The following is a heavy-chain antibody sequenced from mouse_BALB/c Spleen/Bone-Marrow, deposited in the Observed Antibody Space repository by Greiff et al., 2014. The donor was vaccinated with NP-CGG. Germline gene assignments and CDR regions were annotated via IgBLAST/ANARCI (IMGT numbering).Heavy chain of an antibody. CDR1: GFSFSNYG. J-gene: IGHJ3*01. CDR2: ISGDGRYT. CDR3: ARHAYYDQTEVSFVC. D-gene: IGHD2-4*01. V-gene: IGHV5-9-2*01. Sequence: DVKLVESGGGLVKSGGSLKLSCAASGFSFSNYGMSWLRQTPEKRLEWVATISGDGRYTFYSDSVKGRFTISRDNAKNNLYLQLSSLRSEDTALYYCARHAYYDQTEVSFVCWGQGTLDTVSA.